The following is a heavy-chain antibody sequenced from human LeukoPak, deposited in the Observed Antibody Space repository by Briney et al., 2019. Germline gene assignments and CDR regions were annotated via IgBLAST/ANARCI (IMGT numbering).Heavy chain of an antibody. Sequence: SETLSLTCTVSGGSISSSNYYWGWIRQPPGKGLGWIGYIYYSGSTNYNPSLKSRVTISVDTSKNQFSLKLSSVTAADTAVYYCARHLLTGTMGYHAFDIWGQGTMVTVSS. CDR2: IYYSGST. D-gene: IGHD1-20*01. J-gene: IGHJ3*02. V-gene: IGHV4-61*05. CDR3: ARHLLTGTMGYHAFDI. CDR1: GGSISSSNYY.